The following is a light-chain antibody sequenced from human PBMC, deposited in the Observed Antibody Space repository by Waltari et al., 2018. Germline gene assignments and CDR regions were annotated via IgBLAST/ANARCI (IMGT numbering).Light chain of an antibody. J-gene: IGKJ4*01. V-gene: IGKV3-11*01. CDR3: QQRRSLPLT. CDR1: QNVGTY. Sequence: EIVVTQSPAILSVSPGERATLPCRASQNVGTYLAWYQQRPGQSPRLLIYDASYRATGIPARFSGSGSETDFTLTISSLQPEDFAVYYCQQRRSLPLTFGGGTRVQI. CDR2: DAS.